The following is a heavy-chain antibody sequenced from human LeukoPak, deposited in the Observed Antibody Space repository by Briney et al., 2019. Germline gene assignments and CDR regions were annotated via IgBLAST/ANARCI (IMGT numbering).Heavy chain of an antibody. Sequence: ASVEVSCKASGYTFTSYGISWVRQAPGQGLEWMGWISAYNGNTNYAQKLQGRVTMTTDTSTSTAYMELRSLRSDDTAVYYCASRYCGGDCPRGMDVWGQGTTVTVSS. CDR1: GYTFTSYG. CDR3: ASRYCGGDCPRGMDV. J-gene: IGHJ6*02. D-gene: IGHD2-21*02. CDR2: ISAYNGNT. V-gene: IGHV1-18*01.